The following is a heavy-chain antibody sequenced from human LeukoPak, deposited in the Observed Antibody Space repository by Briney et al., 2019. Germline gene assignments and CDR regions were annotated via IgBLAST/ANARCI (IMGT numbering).Heavy chain of an antibody. V-gene: IGHV3-30*04. Sequence: GGSLRLSCAASGFTFSSYAMHWVRQAPGKGLEWVAVISYDGSNKYYADSVKGRFTISRDNSKNTLYLQMNSLRAEDTAVYYCARDTYYDFWSQRYWGQGTLVTVSS. CDR2: ISYDGSNK. J-gene: IGHJ4*02. D-gene: IGHD3-3*01. CDR3: ARDTYYDFWSQRY. CDR1: GFTFSSYA.